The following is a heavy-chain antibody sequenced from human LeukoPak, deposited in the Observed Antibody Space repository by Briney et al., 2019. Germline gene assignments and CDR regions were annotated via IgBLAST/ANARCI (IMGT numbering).Heavy chain of an antibody. V-gene: IGHV3-74*01. D-gene: IGHD3-3*01. Sequence: GRSLRLSCAASGFTLSSYWMHWVRQAVGKGLVWVSRINSEVSATSYADSVKGRFTISRDTAKDTLYFQMNSLRAEDTAVYYCARESRSNYDFWSGYHFDYWGQGTLVTVSS. CDR1: GFTLSSYW. CDR2: INSEVSAT. J-gene: IGHJ4*02. CDR3: ARESRSNYDFWSGYHFDY.